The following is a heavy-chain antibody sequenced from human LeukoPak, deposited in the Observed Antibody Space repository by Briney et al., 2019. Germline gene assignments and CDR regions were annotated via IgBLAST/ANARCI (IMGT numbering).Heavy chain of an antibody. CDR2: ISSSGSTI. J-gene: IGHJ4*02. CDR3: ANTEYQRLGTDY. CDR1: GFTFSDYY. V-gene: IGHV3-11*04. Sequence: GGSLRLSCAASGFTFSDYYMSWIRQAPGKGLEWVSYISSSGSTIYYADSVKGRFTISRDNAKKSLYLQMNSLRTEDTAVYYCANTEYQRLGTDYWGQGTLVTVSS. D-gene: IGHD2-2*01.